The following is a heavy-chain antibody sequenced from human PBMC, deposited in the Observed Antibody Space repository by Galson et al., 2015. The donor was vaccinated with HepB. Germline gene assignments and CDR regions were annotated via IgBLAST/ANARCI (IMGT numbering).Heavy chain of an antibody. J-gene: IGHJ4*02. Sequence: SLRLSCAASGFTFNSYSMNWVRQAPGKGLEWVSYISSSSSTISTIYYADSVKGRFTISKDNAKNSLYLQMNSLRDEDTAVYYCTRDRSGSWYRYFDYWGQGTLVTVSA. D-gene: IGHD6-13*01. CDR2: ISSSSSTISTI. CDR1: GFTFNSYS. CDR3: TRDRSGSWYRYFDY. V-gene: IGHV3-48*02.